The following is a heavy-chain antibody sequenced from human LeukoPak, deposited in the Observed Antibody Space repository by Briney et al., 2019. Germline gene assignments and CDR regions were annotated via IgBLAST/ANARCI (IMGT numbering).Heavy chain of an antibody. D-gene: IGHD6-19*01. V-gene: IGHV4-30-2*01. J-gene: IGHJ4*02. Sequence: SQTLSLTCAVSGGSISSGGYSWSWVRQPAGKGLEWIGYIYPSGTTYYNPSLTSPVTISVDTSKNQFSLRLTSVTAADTAVYYCARRAVAENYFDYWGQGTLVTDSS. CDR2: IYPSGTT. CDR1: GGSISSGGYS. CDR3: ARRAVAENYFDY.